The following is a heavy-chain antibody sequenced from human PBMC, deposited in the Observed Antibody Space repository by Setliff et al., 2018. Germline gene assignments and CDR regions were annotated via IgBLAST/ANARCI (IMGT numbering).Heavy chain of an antibody. J-gene: IGHJ4*02. Sequence: RASVKVSCKASGYTFTNYDINWVRQATGQGLEWMGWMNPNSGNTGSARKFQGRVTITRNTSISTAYMELSSLRSDDTAVYYCARLVRYCTRTSCQRTPGAEYWGQGTLVTVSS. CDR3: ARLVRYCTRTSCQRTPGAEY. V-gene: IGHV1-8*03. CDR2: MNPNSGNT. D-gene: IGHD2-2*01. CDR1: GYTFTNYD.